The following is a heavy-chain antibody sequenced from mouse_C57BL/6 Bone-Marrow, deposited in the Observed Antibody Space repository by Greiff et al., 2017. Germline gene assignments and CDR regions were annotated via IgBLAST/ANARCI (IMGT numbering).Heavy chain of an antibody. CDR2: IYPGSGNT. CDR3: AREYDYDDGDY. D-gene: IGHD2-4*01. Sequence: VQLQQSGAELVRPGASVKLSCKASGYTFTDYYINWVKQRPGQGLEWIARIYPGSGNTYYNEKFKGKAPLTAEKSTSTAYMQLSSLTSEDSAVYFCAREYDYDDGDYWGQGTSVTVSS. V-gene: IGHV1-76*01. CDR1: GYTFTDYY. J-gene: IGHJ4*01.